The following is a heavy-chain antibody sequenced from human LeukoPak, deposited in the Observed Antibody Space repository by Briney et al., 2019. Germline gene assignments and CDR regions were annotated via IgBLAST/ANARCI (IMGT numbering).Heavy chain of an antibody. Sequence: GGSLRLSCVVSGFSVSNNYIIWVRQAPGNGLERVSVIYGDGRTSHSASVRGRLTISRDNSKNIVSLQMNNLRAEDTAVYYCARGRGLGVVSPYFDYWGQGTLVTVSS. J-gene: IGHJ4*02. D-gene: IGHD3-3*01. CDR2: IYGDGRT. CDR3: ARGRGLGVVSPYFDY. V-gene: IGHV3-53*01. CDR1: GFSVSNNY.